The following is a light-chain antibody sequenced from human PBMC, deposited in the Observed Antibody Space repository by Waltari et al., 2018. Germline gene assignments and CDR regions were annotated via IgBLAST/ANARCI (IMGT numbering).Light chain of an antibody. J-gene: IGLJ3*02. CDR2: KGI. Sequence: QTVVTQAPSLSVSPGGTVTLTCALSSGSVSSTFYPTWYQQTPGQPPRTLVYKGISRSSGVPDRFSGSILGNTAALTITGAQADDESDYYCSMYMGSGVWVFGGGTKLTVL. CDR1: SGSVSSTFY. CDR3: SMYMGSGVWV. V-gene: IGLV8-61*01.